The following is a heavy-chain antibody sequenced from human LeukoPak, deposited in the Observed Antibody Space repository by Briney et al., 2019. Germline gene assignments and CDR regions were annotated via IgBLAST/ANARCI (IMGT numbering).Heavy chain of an antibody. J-gene: IGHJ5*02. D-gene: IGHD3-22*01. CDR3: ARWINYDPRWFDP. V-gene: IGHV4-39*01. CDR1: GGSISSSSYY. CDR2: IYYSGST. Sequence: SETLSLTCTVSGGSISSSSYYWGWIRQPPGKGLEWIGSIYYSGSTYYNPSLKSRVTISVDTSKNQFSLKLSSVTAADTAVYYCARWINYDPRWFDPWGQGTLVAVSS.